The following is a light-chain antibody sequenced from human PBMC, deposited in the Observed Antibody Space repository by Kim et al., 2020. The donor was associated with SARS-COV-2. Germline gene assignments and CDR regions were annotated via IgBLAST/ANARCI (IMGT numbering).Light chain of an antibody. J-gene: IGKJ2*01. V-gene: IGKV1-12*01. CDR2: AAS. CDR3: QPANSFPYT. Sequence: DIQMTQSPSSVSASVGDRVTITCRASQRISSWLAWYQQKPGKAPNLLIFAASSLQSGVPSRFSGSGSGTDFSLTISSLQPEDSATYYCQPANSFPYTFGQGTKLEI. CDR1: QRISSW.